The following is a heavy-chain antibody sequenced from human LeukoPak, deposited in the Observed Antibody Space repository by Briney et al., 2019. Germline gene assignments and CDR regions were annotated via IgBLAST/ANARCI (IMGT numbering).Heavy chain of an antibody. D-gene: IGHD6-13*01. Sequence: GASVKVSCKASGYTFTSYDINWVRQATGQGLEWMGWINPNSGGTNYAQKFQGRVTMTRDTSISTAYMELSRLRSDDTAVYYCARVRVAAAKNNWFDPWGQGTLVTVSS. CDR1: GYTFTSYD. CDR3: ARVRVAAAKNNWFDP. J-gene: IGHJ5*02. CDR2: INPNSGGT. V-gene: IGHV1-2*02.